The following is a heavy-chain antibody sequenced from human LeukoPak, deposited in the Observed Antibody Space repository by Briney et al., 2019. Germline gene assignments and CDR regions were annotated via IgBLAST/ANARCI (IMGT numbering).Heavy chain of an antibody. Sequence: SETLSLTCSVSGGSIGSYYWSWIRQPPGKGLEWIGYIYYSGSTNYNPSLESRVTISVDTSKNQFSLKLHSVTAADTAVYYCARSYYGGSHQYYFDYWGQGTLVTVSS. J-gene: IGHJ4*02. CDR2: IYYSGST. CDR1: GGSIGSYY. CDR3: ARSYYGGSHQYYFDY. V-gene: IGHV4-59*08. D-gene: IGHD4-23*01.